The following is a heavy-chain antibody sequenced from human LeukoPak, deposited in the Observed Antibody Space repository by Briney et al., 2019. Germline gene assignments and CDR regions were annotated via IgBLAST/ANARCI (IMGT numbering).Heavy chain of an antibody. CDR2: IYPDDSDI. D-gene: IGHD4-17*01. V-gene: IGHV5-51*01. CDR3: ATFSNYGDFFDF. CDR1: GYSFTNRC. J-gene: IGHJ4*02. Sequence: GESLKISCQGSGYSFTNRCIAWVRQMPGKGLEWMGIIYPDDSDIRYNPSFQGQVTMSADKSVNVAYLQWSSLKASDTAMYYCATFSNYGDFFDFWGQGTLVTVSS.